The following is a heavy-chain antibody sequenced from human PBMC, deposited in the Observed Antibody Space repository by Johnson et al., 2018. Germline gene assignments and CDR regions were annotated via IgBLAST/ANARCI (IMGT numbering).Heavy chain of an antibody. CDR1: GFTFSDYY. V-gene: IGHV3-11*04. Sequence: QVQLVQSGGGLVKPGGSLRLSCAASGFTFSDYYMSWIRQAPGKGLEWVSYISSSAYTIFYADSVKGRFTISRDNAKNSLYLQMDSLRAEDTAVYFWARGSYYYVSNRYYSSNDAFAIWGQGTMVTVSS. CDR2: ISSSAYTI. CDR3: ARGSYYYVSNRYYSSNDAFAI. D-gene: IGHD3-22*01. J-gene: IGHJ3*02.